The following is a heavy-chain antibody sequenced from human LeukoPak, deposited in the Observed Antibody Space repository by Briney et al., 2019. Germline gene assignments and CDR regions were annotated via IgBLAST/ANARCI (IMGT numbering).Heavy chain of an antibody. CDR1: GGTFSSYA. Sequence: SVKVCCKASGGTFSSYAISWVRQAPGQGLEWMGGIIPIFGTANYAQKFQGRVTITADESTSTAYMELSSLRSEDTAVYYCARLDSGRYAFDIWGQGTMVTVSS. J-gene: IGHJ3*02. CDR3: ARLDSGRYAFDI. V-gene: IGHV1-69*01. D-gene: IGHD1-26*01. CDR2: IIPIFGTA.